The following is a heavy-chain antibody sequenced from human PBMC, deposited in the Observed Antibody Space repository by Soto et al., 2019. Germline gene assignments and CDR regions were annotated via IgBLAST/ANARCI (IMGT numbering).Heavy chain of an antibody. V-gene: IGHV4-39*07. CDR1: GSSISSSSYY. CDR2: INYSGST. D-gene: IGHD3-10*01. J-gene: IGHJ4*02. Sequence: TSETLSLTCTVSGSSISSSSYYWGWIRQAPGKGLEWIGSINYSGSTNYNPSLKSRVTISVDTSKNQFSLKLSSVTAADTAVYYCARGWVVRGRSLVYWGQGTLVTVSS. CDR3: ARGWVVRGRSLVY.